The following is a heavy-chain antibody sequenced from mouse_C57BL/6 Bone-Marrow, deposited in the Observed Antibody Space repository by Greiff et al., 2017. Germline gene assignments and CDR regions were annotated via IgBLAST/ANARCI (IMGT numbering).Heavy chain of an antibody. D-gene: IGHD2-5*01. CDR3: ARPYYSNYWYFDV. Sequence: ASLVQPGASVTMSCKASGYTFTSYWITWVKQRPGQGLEWIGDIYPGSGSTNYNEKFKSKATLTVDTSSSTAYMQLSSLTSEDSAVYYCARPYYSNYWYFDVWGTGTTVTVSS. CDR1: GYTFTSYW. J-gene: IGHJ1*03. V-gene: IGHV1-55*01. CDR2: IYPGSGST.